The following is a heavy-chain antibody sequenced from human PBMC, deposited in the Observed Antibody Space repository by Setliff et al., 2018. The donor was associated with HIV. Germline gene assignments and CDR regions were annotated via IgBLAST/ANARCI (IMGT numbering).Heavy chain of an antibody. Sequence: RASVKVSCKASGYTFTSYTMNWVRQAPGQGLEWMGWINTKTGNPTYAQGFTGRFVFSLDTSVSTAYLQISSLKADDTAVYYCARATIAAAGNYYYYYMDVWGKGTTGTVSS. J-gene: IGHJ6*03. CDR2: INTKTGNP. V-gene: IGHV7-4-1*02. D-gene: IGHD6-13*01. CDR3: ARATIAAAGNYYYYYMDV. CDR1: GYTFTSYT.